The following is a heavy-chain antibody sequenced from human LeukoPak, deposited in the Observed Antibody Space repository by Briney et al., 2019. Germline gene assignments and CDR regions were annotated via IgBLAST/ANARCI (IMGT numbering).Heavy chain of an antibody. CDR1: GDFITGSTYY. CDR2: MYYSGST. CDR3: ARQYYDSTGYYYFDY. J-gene: IGHJ4*02. V-gene: IGHV4-39*01. Sequence: SETLSLTCTVSGDFITGSTYYWGWIRQPPGKGLEWIGSMYYSGSTYSNPSLRSRVTMSADTSKNQFSLNLKSVTVADTAVYYCARQYYDSTGYYYFDYWGQGTLVTVSS. D-gene: IGHD3-22*01.